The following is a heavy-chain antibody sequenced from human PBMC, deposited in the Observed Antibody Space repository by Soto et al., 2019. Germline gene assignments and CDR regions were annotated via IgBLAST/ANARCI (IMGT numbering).Heavy chain of an antibody. CDR3: ARRAYGDYEYY. D-gene: IGHD4-17*01. CDR1: GGSFSGYY. J-gene: IGHJ4*02. Sequence: PPETLSLTCAVYGGSFSGYYWSLIRQPPGKGLEWIGEINHSGSTNYNPSLKSRVTISVDTSKNQFSLKLSSVTAADTAVYYCARRAYGDYEYYWGQGTLVTVSS. V-gene: IGHV4-34*01. CDR2: INHSGST.